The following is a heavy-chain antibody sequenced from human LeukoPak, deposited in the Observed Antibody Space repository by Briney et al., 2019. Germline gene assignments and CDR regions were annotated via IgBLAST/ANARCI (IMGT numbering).Heavy chain of an antibody. CDR1: GFTFSDYY. J-gene: IGHJ5*02. Sequence: PGGSLRLSCAASGFTFSDYYMSWIRQAPGKGLEWVSYISSSGSTIYYADSVKGRFTISRDNAKNSLYLQMNSLGAEDTAVYYCAREDTYCSSTSCYGRWFDPWGQGTLVTVSS. CDR3: AREDTYCSSTSCYGRWFDP. CDR2: ISSSGSTI. D-gene: IGHD2-2*01. V-gene: IGHV3-11*04.